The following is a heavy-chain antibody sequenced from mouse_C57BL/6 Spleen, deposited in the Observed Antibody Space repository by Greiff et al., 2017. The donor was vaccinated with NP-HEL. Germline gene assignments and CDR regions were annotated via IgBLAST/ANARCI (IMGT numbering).Heavy chain of an antibody. CDR1: GYSITSGYY. CDR3: ARENEYGAMDY. CDR2: ISYDGSN. V-gene: IGHV3-6*01. Sequence: VQLQQSGPGLVKPSQSLSLTCSVTGYSITSGYYWNWIRQFPGNKLEWMGYISYDGSNNYNPSLKNRISITRDTSKNQFFLKLNSVTTEDTATYYCARENEYGAMDYWGQGTSVTVSS. D-gene: IGHD5-1*01. J-gene: IGHJ4*01.